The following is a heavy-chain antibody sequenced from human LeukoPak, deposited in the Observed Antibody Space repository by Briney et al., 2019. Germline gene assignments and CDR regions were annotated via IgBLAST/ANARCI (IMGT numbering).Heavy chain of an antibody. CDR2: IIPIFGTA. CDR1: GGTFSSYA. V-gene: IGHV1-69*13. J-gene: IGHJ5*02. CDR3: AGLGRKGHNWFDP. Sequence: ASVKVSCKASGGTFSSYAISWVRQAPGQGLEWMGGIIPIFGTANYAQKFQGRVTITADESTSTAYMELSSLRSEDTAVYYRAGLGRKGHNWFDPWGQGTLVTVSS.